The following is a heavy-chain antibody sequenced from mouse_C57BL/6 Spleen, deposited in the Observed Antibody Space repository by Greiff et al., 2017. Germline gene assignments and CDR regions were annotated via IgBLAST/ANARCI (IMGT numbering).Heavy chain of an antibody. V-gene: IGHV3-6*01. CDR2: ISYDGSN. CDR1: GYSITSGYY. Sequence: EVQLQESGPGLVKPSQSLSLTCSVTGYSITSGYYWNWIRQFPGNKLEWMGYISYDGSNNYNPSLKNRISITRDTSKNQFFLKLNSVTTEDTATYYCASSYYYGTDWYFDVWGTGTTVTVSS. D-gene: IGHD1-1*01. CDR3: ASSYYYGTDWYFDV. J-gene: IGHJ1*03.